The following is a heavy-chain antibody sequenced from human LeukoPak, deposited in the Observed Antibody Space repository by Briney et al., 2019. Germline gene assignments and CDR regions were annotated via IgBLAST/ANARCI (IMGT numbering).Heavy chain of an antibody. CDR3: ASISDVWSGYYTVHHDY. Sequence: ASVKVSXKTSGYTFTDYYMHWVRQAPGQGLEWMGRINPNSGDTNYAQKFLGRVTMTRDTSISTAYMELSSLTSDDTAVYYCASISDVWSGYYTVHHDYWGQGTLVTVSS. D-gene: IGHD3-3*01. V-gene: IGHV1-2*02. J-gene: IGHJ4*02. CDR1: GYTFTDYY. CDR2: INPNSGDT.